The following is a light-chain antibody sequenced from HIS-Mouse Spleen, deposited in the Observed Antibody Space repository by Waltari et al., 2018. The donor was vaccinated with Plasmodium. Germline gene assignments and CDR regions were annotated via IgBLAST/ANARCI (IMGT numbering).Light chain of an antibody. CDR3: CSYAGSSTFV. CDR2: EGS. J-gene: IGLJ3*02. Sequence: PGQSITISCPGTSSDVGSYNLVSWYQQHPGKAPKLMIYEGSKRPSGVSNRFSGSKSGNTASLTISGLQAEDEADYYCCSYAGSSTFVFGGGTKLTVL. V-gene: IGLV2-23*03. CDR1: SSDVGSYNL.